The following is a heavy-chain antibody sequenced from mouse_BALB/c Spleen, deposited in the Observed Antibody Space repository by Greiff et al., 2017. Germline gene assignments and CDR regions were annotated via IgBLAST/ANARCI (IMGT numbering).Heavy chain of an antibody. V-gene: IGHV1-80*01. D-gene: IGHD1-1*01. CDR2: IYPGDGDT. J-gene: IGHJ3*01. Sequence: VQLQQSGAELVRPGSSVKISCKASGYAFSSYWMNWVKQRPGQGLEWIGQIYPGDGDTNYNGKFKGKATLTADKSSSTAYMQLSSLTSEDSAVYFCARGGYGSLSWFAYWGQGTLVTVSA. CDR3: ARGGYGSLSWFAY. CDR1: GYAFSSYW.